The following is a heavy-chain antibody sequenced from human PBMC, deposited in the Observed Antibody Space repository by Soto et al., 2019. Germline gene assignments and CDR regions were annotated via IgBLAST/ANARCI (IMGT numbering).Heavy chain of an antibody. D-gene: IGHD6-19*01. Sequence: QVQLVQSGAEVKKPGASVKVSCKASGYTFTSYDIIWVRQATGQGLEWMGWMNPSTGNTDSAEKFQGRLTMTRNTSRSTVYMELSSLRFEDTAVYYCARGRIIVAGGFDPWGQGTLVTVSS. CDR3: ARGRIIVAGGFDP. J-gene: IGHJ5*02. CDR1: GYTFTSYD. CDR2: MNPSTGNT. V-gene: IGHV1-8*01.